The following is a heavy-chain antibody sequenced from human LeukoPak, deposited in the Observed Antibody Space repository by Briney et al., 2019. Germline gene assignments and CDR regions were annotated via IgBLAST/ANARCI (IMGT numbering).Heavy chain of an antibody. CDR1: GYTFTSYG. J-gene: IGHJ5*02. V-gene: IGHV1-18*01. D-gene: IGHD2-15*01. CDR3: ARDHDIVVVVAANLGFDP. CDR2: VGAYNGNT. Sequence: ASVTVSCKASGYTFTSYGISWVRQAPGQGLEWMGWVGAYNGNTNYAQKLQGRVTMTTDTSTSTAYMELRSLRSDDTAVYYCARDHDIVVVVAANLGFDPWGQGTLVTVSS.